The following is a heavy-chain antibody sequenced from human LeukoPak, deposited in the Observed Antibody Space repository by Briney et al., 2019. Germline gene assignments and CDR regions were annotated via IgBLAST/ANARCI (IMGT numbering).Heavy chain of an antibody. D-gene: IGHD6-19*01. V-gene: IGHV1-69*05. CDR1: GGTFSSYA. CDR3: ARARAVAGNGDFDY. J-gene: IGHJ4*02. CDR2: IIPIFGTA. Sequence: GASVKVSCKASGGTFSSYAISWVRQAPGQGLEWMGGIIPIFGTANYAQKFQGRVTITTDESTSTAYMELSSLRSVDTAVYYCARARAVAGNGDFDYWGQGTLVTVSS.